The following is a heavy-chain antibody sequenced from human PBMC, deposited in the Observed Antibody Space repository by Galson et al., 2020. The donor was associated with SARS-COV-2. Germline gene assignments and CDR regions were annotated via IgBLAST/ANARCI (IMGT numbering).Heavy chain of an antibody. J-gene: IGHJ6*02. CDR2: IYTSGST. V-gene: IGHV4-61*02. Sequence: SQTLSLTCIVSGGSISSGSYYWSWIRQSAGKGLEWIGRIYTSGSTNYNPSLKSRVIIFADTSKNQFSLKLNSVTAADTALYYCARDLRLVVVTAAPYPVWGQGTTVTVSS. D-gene: IGHD2-2*01. CDR1: GGSISSGSYY. CDR3: ARDLRLVVVTAAPYPV.